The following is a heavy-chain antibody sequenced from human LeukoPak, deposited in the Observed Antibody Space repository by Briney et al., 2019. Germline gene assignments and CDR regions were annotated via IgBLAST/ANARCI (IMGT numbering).Heavy chain of an antibody. CDR1: GGSISSSSYY. V-gene: IGHV4-39*07. D-gene: IGHD3-9*01. J-gene: IGHJ4*02. CDR3: ARMDILTGYYLFDY. CDR2: IYYSGST. Sequence: SETLSLTCTVSGGSISSSSYYWGWIRQPPGKGLEWIGSIYYSGSTYYNPSLKSRVTISVDTSKNQFSLKLSSVTAADTAVYYCARMDILTGYYLFDYWGQGTLVTVSS.